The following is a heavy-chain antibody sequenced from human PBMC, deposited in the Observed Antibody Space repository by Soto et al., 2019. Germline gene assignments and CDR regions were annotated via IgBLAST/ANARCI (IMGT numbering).Heavy chain of an antibody. CDR1: GYTFTDDY. CDR2: INPNSGAT. Sequence: QLVQSGAEVKKPGASVKVSCKTSGYTFTDDYLHWVRQVPGQGLEWMGWINPNSGATNYAQKFQGRVTMTSDTSFSTGYMELSRLKPDDTAVYYCARDRGDRGGGRYRFDYWGQGTLVTVSS. V-gene: IGHV1-2*02. CDR3: ARDRGDRGGGRYRFDY. D-gene: IGHD1-26*01. J-gene: IGHJ4*02.